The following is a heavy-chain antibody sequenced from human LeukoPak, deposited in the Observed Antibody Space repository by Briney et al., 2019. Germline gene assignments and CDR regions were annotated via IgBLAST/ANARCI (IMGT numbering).Heavy chain of an antibody. Sequence: GGSLRVSCAASGFTFSNYAMSWVRQAPGKGLEWVSLVGGSGGSTFYADSVKGRFTISRDNSKNTLYLEMNSLRADDTAVYYCAKSGSSRRDYMGVWGKLVTVTVSS. V-gene: IGHV3-23*01. CDR1: GFTFSNYA. D-gene: IGHD6-13*01. CDR3: AKSGSSRRDYMGV. CDR2: VGGSGGST. J-gene: IGHJ6*03.